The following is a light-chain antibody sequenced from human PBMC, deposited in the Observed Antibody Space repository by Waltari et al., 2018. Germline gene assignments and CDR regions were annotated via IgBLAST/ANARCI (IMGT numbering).Light chain of an antibody. CDR2: YAS. Sequence: DIQMTQSPSSLSASVGARVTITCRASQDINNYLTWYQQKPGKAPKPLIYYASSLGTGVPSRFSGSRSGTDYILTISSLQPEDIAIYYCQQYNDSPYSFGQGTKVEIK. V-gene: IGKV1-33*01. CDR1: QDINNY. CDR3: QQYNDSPYS. J-gene: IGKJ2*03.